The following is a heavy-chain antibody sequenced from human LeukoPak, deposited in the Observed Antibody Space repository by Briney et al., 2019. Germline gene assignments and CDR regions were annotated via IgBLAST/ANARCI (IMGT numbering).Heavy chain of an antibody. V-gene: IGHV3-23*01. CDR1: GFTFNSYA. D-gene: IGHD6-6*01. CDR3: ARRDYSSSPDY. CDR2: INGLGGNT. Sequence: EGSLRLSCAASGFTFNSYAMTWVRQAPGKGLEWVSTINGLGGNTNYADSVKGRFTISRDNSENTLYLQMNSLRAEDTAVYYCARRDYSSSPDYWGQGTLVTVSS. J-gene: IGHJ4*02.